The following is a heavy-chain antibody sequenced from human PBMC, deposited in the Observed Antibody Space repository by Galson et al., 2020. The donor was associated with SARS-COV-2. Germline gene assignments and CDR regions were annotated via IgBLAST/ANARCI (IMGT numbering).Heavy chain of an antibody. CDR2: IGRSGSSI. V-gene: IGHV3-48*04. CDR3: ARADYHYFDY. D-gene: IGHD3-10*01. Sequence: GGSLRLSCAASGSTLSSYSMTWVRQAPGKGLEWVSYIGRSGSSIYYADSVKGRFTVSRDNTKNSLYLQMNSLRAEDTAVYYCARADYHYFDYWGQGTLVTVSS. CDR1: GSTLSSYS. J-gene: IGHJ4*02.